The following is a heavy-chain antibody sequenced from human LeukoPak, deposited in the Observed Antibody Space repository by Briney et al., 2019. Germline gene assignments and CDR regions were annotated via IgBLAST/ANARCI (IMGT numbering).Heavy chain of an antibody. J-gene: IGHJ4*02. D-gene: IGHD5-24*01. Sequence: SVKVSCKASGYTFTSYYMHWVRQAPGQGLEWMGGIIPIFGTANYAQKFQGRVTITADESTSTAYMELSSLRSEDTAVYYCARTRWLQFYLNDYWGQGTLVTVSS. CDR3: ARTRWLQFYLNDY. CDR1: GYTFTSYY. V-gene: IGHV1-69*13. CDR2: IIPIFGTA.